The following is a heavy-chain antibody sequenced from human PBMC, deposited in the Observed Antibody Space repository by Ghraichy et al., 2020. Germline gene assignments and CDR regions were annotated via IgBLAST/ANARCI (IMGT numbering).Heavy chain of an antibody. CDR2: IYYSGST. CDR3: ARDIFTTVNTGYYYYYGMDV. V-gene: IGHV4-31*03. D-gene: IGHD4-17*01. Sequence: SETLSLTCTVSGGSISSGGYYWSWIRQHPGKGLEWIGYIYYSGSTYYNPSLKSRVTISVDTSKNQFSLKLSSVTAADTAVYYCARDIFTTVNTGYYYYYGMDVWGQGSTVTVSS. J-gene: IGHJ6*02. CDR1: GGSISSGGYY.